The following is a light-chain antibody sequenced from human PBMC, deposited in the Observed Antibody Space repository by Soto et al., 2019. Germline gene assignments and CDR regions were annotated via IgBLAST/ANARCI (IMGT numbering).Light chain of an antibody. CDR3: QQYGISRT. CDR1: QSVSRSY. J-gene: IGKJ1*01. Sequence: EIVLTQSPGTLSLSPGDRATLSCRASQSVSRSYLGWYQQKPGQAPRLLTYGASIRAAGVPDRFSGSGSGTDFTLTISRLEPEDFAVYYCQQYGISRTFGQGTKVDIK. CDR2: GAS. V-gene: IGKV3-20*01.